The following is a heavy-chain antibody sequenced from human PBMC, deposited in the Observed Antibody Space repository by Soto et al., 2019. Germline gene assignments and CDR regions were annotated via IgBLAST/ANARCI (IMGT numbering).Heavy chain of an antibody. CDR1: GYTITSCG. CDR3: ARGYGSGWYTIPAGY. J-gene: IGHJ4*02. V-gene: IGHV1-18*01. CDR2: INTYNGYT. Sequence: ASVKVCCKASGYTITSCGISWVRQAPGQGLEWMGLINTYNGYTNYPQNFQGRVTMTTDTSTGTVYMELRSLTSDDTAVYYCARGYGSGWYTIPAGYWGQGTLVTVSS. D-gene: IGHD6-19*01.